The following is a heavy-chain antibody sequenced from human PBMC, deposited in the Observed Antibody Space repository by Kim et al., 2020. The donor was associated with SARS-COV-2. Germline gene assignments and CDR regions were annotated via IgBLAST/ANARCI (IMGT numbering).Heavy chain of an antibody. J-gene: IGHJ6*02. Sequence: GGSLRLSCAASGFTFSSYGMHWVRQAPGKGLEWVAVISYDGSNKYYADSVKGRFTISRDNSKNTLYLQMNSLRAEDTAVYYCAKDLVRYYGRVVPAAAVAHYYYYGMDVWGQGTTVTVSS. CDR1: GFTFSSYG. V-gene: IGHV3-30*18. CDR3: AKDLVRYYGRVVPAAAVAHYYYYGMDV. D-gene: IGHD2-2*01. CDR2: ISYDGSNK.